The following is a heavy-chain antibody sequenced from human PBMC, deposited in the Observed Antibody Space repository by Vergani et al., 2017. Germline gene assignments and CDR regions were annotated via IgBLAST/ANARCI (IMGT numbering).Heavy chain of an antibody. CDR2: IKSKTDGGTT. CDR3: TTAHSSGWYGGAFDI. V-gene: IGHV3-15*01. D-gene: IGHD6-19*01. Sequence: EVQLVESGGGLVKPGGSLRLSCAASGFTFSNAWMSWVRQAPGKGLEWVGRIKSKTDGGTTDYAAPVKGRFTISRDDSKNTLYRQMNSLKTEDTAVYYCTTAHSSGWYGGAFDIWGQGTMVTVSS. J-gene: IGHJ3*02. CDR1: GFTFSNAW.